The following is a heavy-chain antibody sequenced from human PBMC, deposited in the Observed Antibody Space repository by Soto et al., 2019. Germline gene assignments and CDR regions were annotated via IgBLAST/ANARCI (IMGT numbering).Heavy chain of an antibody. V-gene: IGHV4-34*01. J-gene: IGHJ6*02. Sequence: QVQLQQWGAGLLKPSETLSLTCAVYGGSFSGYYWSWIRQPPGKGLEWIGEINHSGSTNYNPSLKSRVTISVDTSKNQFSLKLSSVTAADTAVYYCARVSGIYYYGVDVWGQGTTVTVSS. CDR1: GGSFSGYY. CDR2: INHSGST. CDR3: ARVSGIYYYGVDV. D-gene: IGHD3-10*01.